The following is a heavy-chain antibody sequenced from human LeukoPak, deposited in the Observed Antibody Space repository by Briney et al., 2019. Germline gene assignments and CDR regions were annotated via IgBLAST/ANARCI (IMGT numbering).Heavy chain of an antibody. Sequence: SETLSLTCTVSGGSISSYYWSWIRQPPGKGLEWIGDIYYSGSTNYNPSLKSRVTISVDTSKNQFSLKLSSVTAADTAVYYCARGAATYCSSTSCYAFDIWGQGTMVTVSS. J-gene: IGHJ3*02. CDR2: IYYSGST. D-gene: IGHD2-2*01. CDR3: ARGAATYCSSTSCYAFDI. V-gene: IGHV4-59*08. CDR1: GGSISSYY.